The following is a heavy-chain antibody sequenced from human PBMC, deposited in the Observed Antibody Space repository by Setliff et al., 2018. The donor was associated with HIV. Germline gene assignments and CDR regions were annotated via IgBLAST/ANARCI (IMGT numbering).Heavy chain of an antibody. CDR3: ARVTWIQLWLGWFDP. D-gene: IGHD5-18*01. CDR2: MYYSGST. CDR1: GGSISSSSYY. J-gene: IGHJ5*02. Sequence: SETLSLTCTVSGGSISSSSYYWGWIRQPPGKGLEWIGSMYYSGSTYYNPSLRSRVTISVDTSKNQFSLKLGSVTAADTAVYFCARVTWIQLWLGWFDPWGQGTLVTVSS. V-gene: IGHV4-39*07.